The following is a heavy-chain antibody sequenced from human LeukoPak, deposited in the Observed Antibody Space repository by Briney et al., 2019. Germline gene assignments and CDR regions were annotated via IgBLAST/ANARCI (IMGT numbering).Heavy chain of an antibody. D-gene: IGHD2-15*01. Sequence: GESLKISCKGSGYMFTSYWSGWVRQLPGKGLEWMGIIYPGDSDTRYSPSFEGQVTISADKSISTAYLQWSSLKASDTAMYYCGRGGYYSGGIFYYYFDYWGQGTLVTVSS. CDR2: IYPGDSDT. CDR3: GRGGYYSGGIFYYYFDY. V-gene: IGHV5-51*01. J-gene: IGHJ4*02. CDR1: GYMFTSYW.